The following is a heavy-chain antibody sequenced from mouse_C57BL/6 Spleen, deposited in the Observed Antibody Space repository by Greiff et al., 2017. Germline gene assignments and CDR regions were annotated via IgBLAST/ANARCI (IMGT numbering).Heavy chain of an antibody. D-gene: IGHD1-1*01. J-gene: IGHJ4*01. V-gene: IGHV1-64*01. CDR2: IHPNSGST. Sequence: VKLQESGAELVKPGASVKLSCKASGYTFTSYWMHWVKQRPGQGLEWIGMIHPNSGSTNYNEKFKSKATLTVDKSSSTAYMQLSSLTSEDAAVYYCARDYGSSYDAMDYWGQGTSVTVSS. CDR1: GYTFTSYW. CDR3: ARDYGSSYDAMDY.